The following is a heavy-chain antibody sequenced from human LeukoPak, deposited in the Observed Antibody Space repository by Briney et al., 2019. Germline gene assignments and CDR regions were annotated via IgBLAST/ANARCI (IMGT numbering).Heavy chain of an antibody. CDR2: ISGSGGST. V-gene: IGHV3-23*01. CDR3: ARDRGVVGNFDY. Sequence: GGSLRLSCAASGFTFSSYAMSWVRQAPGKGLEWVSAISGSGGSTYYADSVKGRFTISRDNSKNTLYLQMNSLRAEDTAVYYCARDRGVVGNFDYWGQGTLVTVSS. CDR1: GFTFSSYA. D-gene: IGHD3-22*01. J-gene: IGHJ4*02.